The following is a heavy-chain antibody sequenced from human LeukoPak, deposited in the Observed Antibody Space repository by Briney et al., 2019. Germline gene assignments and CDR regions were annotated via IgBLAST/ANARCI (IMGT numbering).Heavy chain of an antibody. CDR1: GFTFSSYW. CDR2: IKQDGSEK. J-gene: IGHJ2*01. CDR3: ARRYSRVASWYFDL. Sequence: GGSLRLSCAASGFTFSSYWMSWVRQAPGKGLEWVANIKQDGSEKYYVDSVKGRFTISRDNAKNSLYLQMNSLRAEDTAVYYCARRYSRVASWYFDLWGRGTLVTVSS. V-gene: IGHV3-7*01. D-gene: IGHD5-18*01.